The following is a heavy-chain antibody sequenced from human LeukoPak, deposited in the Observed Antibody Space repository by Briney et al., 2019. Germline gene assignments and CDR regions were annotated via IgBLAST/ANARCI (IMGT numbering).Heavy chain of an antibody. Sequence: GGPLRLSCAASGFTFSSYGMHWVRQAPGKGLEWVAFIRYDGSNKYYADSVKGRFTISRDNSKNTLYLQMNSLRAEDTAVYYCARDPHPRWIQLWYFDYWGQGTLVTVSS. V-gene: IGHV3-30*02. D-gene: IGHD5-18*01. CDR1: GFTFSSYG. CDR2: IRYDGSNK. CDR3: ARDPHPRWIQLWYFDY. J-gene: IGHJ4*02.